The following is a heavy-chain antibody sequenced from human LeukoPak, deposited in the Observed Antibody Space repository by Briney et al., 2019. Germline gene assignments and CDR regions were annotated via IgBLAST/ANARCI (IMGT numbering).Heavy chain of an antibody. V-gene: IGHV3-48*04. CDR3: ARVIVGAPNKAFDI. J-gene: IGHJ3*02. CDR2: ISSSGSTI. D-gene: IGHD1-26*01. Sequence: PGTSLRLSCAASGFTFSSYGMHWVRQAPGKGLEWVSYISSSGSTIYYPDSVKGRFTISRDNAKNSLYLQMNSLRAEDTALYYCARVIVGAPNKAFDIWGQGTMVTVSS. CDR1: GFTFSSYG.